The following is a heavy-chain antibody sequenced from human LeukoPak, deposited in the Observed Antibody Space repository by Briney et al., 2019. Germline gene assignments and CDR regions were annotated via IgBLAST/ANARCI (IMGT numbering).Heavy chain of an antibody. J-gene: IGHJ6*03. D-gene: IGHD1/OR15-1a*01. Sequence: SQTLSLTCTVSGGSISRGDYYWSWIRQPPGKGLEWIGYIYYSGSTYYNPSLKSRVTISVDTSKNQFSLKLSSVTAADTAVYYCARGNWNNDYYYYMDVWGKGTTVTVSS. V-gene: IGHV4-30-4*08. CDR3: ARGNWNNDYYYYMDV. CDR1: GGSISRGDYY. CDR2: IYYSGST.